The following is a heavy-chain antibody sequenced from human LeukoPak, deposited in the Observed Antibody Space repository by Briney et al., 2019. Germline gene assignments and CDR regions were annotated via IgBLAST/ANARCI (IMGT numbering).Heavy chain of an antibody. CDR1: GYTFTTYA. D-gene: IGHD2-2*01. J-gene: IGHJ4*02. Sequence: ASVKVSCKASGYTFTTYATNWVRQAPGQGLEWMGWINTNTGNPTYAQGFTGRFVFSLDTSVSTAYLQISSLKAEDTAVYYCAREIGYCSSTSCYARLFDYWGQGTLVTVSS. V-gene: IGHV7-4-1*02. CDR3: AREIGYCSSTSCYARLFDY. CDR2: INTNTGNP.